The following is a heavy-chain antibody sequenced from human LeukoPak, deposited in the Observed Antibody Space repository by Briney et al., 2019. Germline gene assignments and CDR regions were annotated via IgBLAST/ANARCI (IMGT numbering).Heavy chain of an antibody. D-gene: IGHD4/OR15-4a*01. CDR1: GFTFSSYG. CDR2: ISYDGSNK. J-gene: IGHJ4*02. V-gene: IGHV3-30*18. Sequence: GKSLRLSCAASGFTFSSYGMHRVRQAPGKGLEGVAVISYDGSNKYYADSVKGRFTISRDNSKNTLYLQMNSLRDEDTAVYYCAKGPSYGDRSDFLDYWGQGTLVTVSS. CDR3: AKGPSYGDRSDFLDY.